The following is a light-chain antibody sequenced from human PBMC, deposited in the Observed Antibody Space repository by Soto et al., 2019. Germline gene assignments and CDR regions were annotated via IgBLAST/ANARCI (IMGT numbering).Light chain of an antibody. CDR3: QQYNNWWT. J-gene: IGKJ1*01. Sequence: EMVMTQSPATLSVSPGERATLSCRASQSVSSNLAWYQQKPGQAPRLLLSGASTRATGVPARFSGSGSETEFTLTISSLQSEDFALYYCQQYNNWWTFGQGTKVEIK. CDR2: GAS. V-gene: IGKV3-15*01. CDR1: QSVSSN.